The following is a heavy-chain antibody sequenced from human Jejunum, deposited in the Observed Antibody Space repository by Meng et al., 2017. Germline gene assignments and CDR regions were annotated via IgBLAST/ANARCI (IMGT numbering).Heavy chain of an antibody. J-gene: IGHJ4*02. CDR2: IYHSGST. CDR3: ARGGYYSFDY. D-gene: IGHD5-18*01. CDR1: GGSISSVYW. Sequence: QLPLQSPGPGLVKPSETLSLTCAVSGGSISSVYWWTWVRQSPGKGLEWIGEIYHSGSTNYNPSLKSRVTISVDKSKNQFSLKLTSVTAADTAVYYCARGGYYSFDYWGQGTLVTVSS. V-gene: IGHV4-4*02.